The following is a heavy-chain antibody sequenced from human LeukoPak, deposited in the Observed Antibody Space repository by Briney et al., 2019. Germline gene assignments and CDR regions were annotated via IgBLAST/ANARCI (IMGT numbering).Heavy chain of an antibody. CDR2: MSYDGSKK. CDR3: AREKYGGYYFDY. J-gene: IGHJ4*02. Sequence: GGSLRLSCAASGLTFSSNSMHWVRQAPGKGLEWVALMSYDGSKKYYADSVKGRFTISRDNSKNTLCLQMNSLRPEDTAVYNCAREKYGGYYFDYWGQGTLVTVSS. CDR1: GLTFSSNS. V-gene: IGHV3-30-3*01. D-gene: IGHD4-23*01.